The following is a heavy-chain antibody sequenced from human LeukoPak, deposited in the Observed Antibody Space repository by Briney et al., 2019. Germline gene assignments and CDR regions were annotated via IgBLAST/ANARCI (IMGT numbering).Heavy chain of an antibody. J-gene: IGHJ6*03. D-gene: IGHD2-2*01. V-gene: IGHV1-18*01. CDR3: ASGTRYYYYMDV. CDR2: ISAYNGNT. CDR1: GYTFTSYG. Sequence: VASVKVSCKASGYTFTSYGISWVRQAPGQGLEWMGWISAYNGNTNYSQKLQGRVTMTTDTSTSTAYMELRSLRFDDTAVYYCASGTRYYYYMDVWGKGTTVTVSS.